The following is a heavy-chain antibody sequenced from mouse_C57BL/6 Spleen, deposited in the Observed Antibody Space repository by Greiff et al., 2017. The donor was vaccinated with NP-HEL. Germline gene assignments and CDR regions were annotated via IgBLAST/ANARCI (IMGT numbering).Heavy chain of an antibody. J-gene: IGHJ1*03. D-gene: IGHD2-12*01. V-gene: IGHV1-22*01. CDR1: GYTFTDYN. CDR2: INPNNGGT. CDR3: ARVTGYWYFDV. Sequence: VQLQQSGPELVKPGALVKMSCKASGYTFTDYNMHWVKQSHGKSLEWIGYINPNNGGTSHNQKFKGKATLTVNKSSSTAYMELRSLTSEDSAVYYCARVTGYWYFDVWGTGTTVTVSS.